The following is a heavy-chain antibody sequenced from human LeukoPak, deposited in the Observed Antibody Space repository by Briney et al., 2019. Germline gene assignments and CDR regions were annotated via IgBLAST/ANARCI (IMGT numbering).Heavy chain of an antibody. Sequence: SETLSLTCTVSGGSISSYYWSWIRQPAGKGLEWIGRIYTSGSTNYNPSLKSRVTMSEDTSKNQFSLKLSSVTAADTAVYYCARGGITYYDSSGLDYWGQGTLVTVSS. J-gene: IGHJ4*02. CDR3: ARGGITYYDSSGLDY. D-gene: IGHD3-22*01. CDR1: GGSISSYY. CDR2: IYTSGST. V-gene: IGHV4-4*07.